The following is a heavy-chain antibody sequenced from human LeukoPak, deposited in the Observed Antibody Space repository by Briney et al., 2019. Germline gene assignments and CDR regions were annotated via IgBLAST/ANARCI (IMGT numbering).Heavy chain of an antibody. J-gene: IGHJ5*02. CDR1: GFTFSSYA. Sequence: GRSLRLSCAASGFTFSSYAMHWVRQAPGKGLEWVAVISYDGSNKYYADSVKGRFTISRDNSKNTLYLQMNSLRAEDTAVYYCARDGSSLGWFDPWGQGTLVTVSS. D-gene: IGHD1-26*01. V-gene: IGHV3-30-3*01. CDR2: ISYDGSNK. CDR3: ARDGSSLGWFDP.